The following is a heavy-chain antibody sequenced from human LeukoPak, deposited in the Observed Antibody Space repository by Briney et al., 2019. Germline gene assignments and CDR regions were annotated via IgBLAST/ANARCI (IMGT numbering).Heavy chain of an antibody. CDR2: ISGSGGLT. D-gene: IGHD6-6*01. CDR3: AKDPRFSSQFDY. J-gene: IGHJ4*02. CDR1: GFTFSSYA. V-gene: IGHV3-23*01. Sequence: PGGSLRLSCAASGFTFSSYAMSWVRQAPGKGLEWVSGISGSGGLTFYADSVKGRFTISRDNSKNTLYLQMNRLRAEDTAVYYCAKDPRFSSQFDYWGQGTLVTVSS.